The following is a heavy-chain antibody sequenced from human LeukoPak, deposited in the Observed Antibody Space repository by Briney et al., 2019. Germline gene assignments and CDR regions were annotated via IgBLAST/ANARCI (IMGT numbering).Heavy chain of an antibody. CDR2: IIPIFATA. Sequence: GASVKVSCKASGGTFSSHAISWVRQAPGQGLEWMGGIIPIFATANYAQKFQGRVTITTDESTSTAYMELSSLRSEDTAVYYCAIRSYYNSSGYYAPWSQGTLVTVSS. J-gene: IGHJ5*02. CDR1: GGTFSSHA. CDR3: AIRSYYNSSGYYAP. D-gene: IGHD3-22*01. V-gene: IGHV1-69*05.